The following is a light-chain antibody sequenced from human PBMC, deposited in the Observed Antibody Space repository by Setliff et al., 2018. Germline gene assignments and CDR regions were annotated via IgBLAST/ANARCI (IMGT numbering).Light chain of an antibody. J-gene: IGLJ1*01. CDR1: SSDVGGYNS. V-gene: IGLV2-11*01. CDR2: DVS. Sequence: LAQPRSVSGSPGQSVTISCTGTSSDVGGYNSVSWYQQHPDKPPKLIIYDVSTRPSGVPDRFSGSKSGNTASLTISGLQAEDEADYYCCSYGGTLYVFGTGTKV. CDR3: CSYGGTLYV.